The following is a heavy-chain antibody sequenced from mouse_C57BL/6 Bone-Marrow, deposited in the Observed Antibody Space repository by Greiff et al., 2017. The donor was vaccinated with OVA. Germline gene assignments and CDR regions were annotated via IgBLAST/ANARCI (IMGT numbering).Heavy chain of an antibody. CDR1: GFTFTDYY. V-gene: IGHV7-3*01. CDR3: ARSGYDYPYYAMDY. J-gene: IGHJ4*01. CDR2: IRNKANGYTT. D-gene: IGHD2-4*01. Sequence: EVQVVESGGGLVQPGGSLSLSCAASGFTFTDYYMSWVRQPPGKALEWLGFIRNKANGYTTEYSASVKGRFTISRDNSQSILYLQMNALRAEDSATYYCARSGYDYPYYAMDYWGQGTSVTVSS.